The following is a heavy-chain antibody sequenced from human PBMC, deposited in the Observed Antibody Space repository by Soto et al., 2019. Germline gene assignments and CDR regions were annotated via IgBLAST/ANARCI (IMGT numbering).Heavy chain of an antibody. Sequence: EVQMVESGGGLVQPGGSLRLSCAASGFSISDYWMSWVRQAPGKGLEWVGNINEDGSEENYVDSVKGRFTISRDNARNSLYLQVNSLGVADTAVYCCCRTWVGGQGTLVTVSS. CDR2: INEDGSEE. V-gene: IGHV3-7*03. CDR3: CRTWV. D-gene: IGHD1-26*01. CDR1: GFSISDYW. J-gene: IGHJ4*02.